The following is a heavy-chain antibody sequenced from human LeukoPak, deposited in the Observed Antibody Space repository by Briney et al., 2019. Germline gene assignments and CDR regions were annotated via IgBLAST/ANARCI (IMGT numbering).Heavy chain of an antibody. CDR2: IYYSGST. J-gene: IGHJ4*02. CDR1: GGSISSYY. D-gene: IGHD2-15*01. V-gene: IGHV4-59*08. CDR3: ARHGPDCSGGSCYSLIDY. Sequence: PSETLSLTCTVSGGSISSYYWSWIRQPPGKGLEWIGYIYYSGSTNYNPSLKSRVTISVDTSKNQFSLELSSVTAADTAVYYCARHGPDCSGGSCYSLIDYWGQGTLVTVSS.